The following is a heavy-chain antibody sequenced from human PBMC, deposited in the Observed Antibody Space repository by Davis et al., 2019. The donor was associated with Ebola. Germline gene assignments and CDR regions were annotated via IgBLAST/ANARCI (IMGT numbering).Heavy chain of an antibody. CDR3: AREMATTNDAFDI. CDR2: SGGST. V-gene: IGHV3-53*01. D-gene: IGHD5-24*01. Sequence: SGGSTYYADSVKGRFTISRDNAKNSLYLQMNSLRVEDTAVYYCAREMATTNDAFDIWGQGTMVSVSS. J-gene: IGHJ3*02.